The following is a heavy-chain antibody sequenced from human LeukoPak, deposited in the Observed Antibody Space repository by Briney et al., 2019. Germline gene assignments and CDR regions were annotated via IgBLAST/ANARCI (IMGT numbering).Heavy chain of an antibody. V-gene: IGHV1-2*02. CDR2: INPNSGGT. D-gene: IGHD2-2*01. J-gene: IGHJ4*02. CDR3: ARSLPAATPNFDY. Sequence: ALVKVSCKASGYTFTGYYMHWVRQAPGQGLEWMGWINPNSGGTNYAQKFQGRVTMTRDTSISTAYMELSSLRSEDTAVYYCARSLPAATPNFDYWGQGTLVTVSS. CDR1: GYTFTGYY.